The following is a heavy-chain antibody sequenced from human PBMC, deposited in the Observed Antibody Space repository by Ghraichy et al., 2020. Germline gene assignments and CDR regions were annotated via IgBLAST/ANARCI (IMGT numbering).Heavy chain of an antibody. CDR2: ISSTGSFK. D-gene: IGHD1-14*01. CDR1: GFTFRNYA. Sequence: GGSLRLSCSVAGFTFRNYAMNWVRQAPGKGLEWVSTISSTGSFKHYADPVKGRFIISRDDANNSMSLQMNSLRVEDTAVYFCVREMRKVGTDWGQGTLVIVSS. CDR3: VREMRKVGTD. J-gene: IGHJ4*02. V-gene: IGHV3-21*01.